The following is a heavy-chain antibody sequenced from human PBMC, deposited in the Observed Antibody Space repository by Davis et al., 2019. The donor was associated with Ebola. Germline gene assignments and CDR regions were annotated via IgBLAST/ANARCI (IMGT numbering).Heavy chain of an antibody. D-gene: IGHD2-15*01. V-gene: IGHV1-69*13. J-gene: IGHJ6*04. CDR1: GGTFSRHT. CDR3: ARGSLRWYGMDV. Sequence: SVKVSCKTSGGTFSRHTINWVRQAPGQGLEWMGGIISNFGSAHYAQKFQGRVTITADEYTSTGYMELSSLRSEDTAVYYCARGSLRWYGMDVWGKGTTVNVSS. CDR2: IISNFGSA.